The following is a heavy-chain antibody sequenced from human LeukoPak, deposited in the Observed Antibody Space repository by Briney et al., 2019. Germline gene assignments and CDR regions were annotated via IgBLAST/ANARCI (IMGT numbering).Heavy chain of an antibody. CDR2: ISAYNGNT. V-gene: IGHV1-18*04. Sequence: ASVKVSCKASGYTFTSYGISWVRQAPGQGLEWMGWISAYNGNTNYAQKLQGRVTMTTDTSTSTAYMELKSLRSDDTAVYYRARTKPRGWDIAVADDFDYWGQGTLVTVSS. CDR1: GYTFTSYG. D-gene: IGHD6-19*01. J-gene: IGHJ4*02. CDR3: ARTKPRGWDIAVADDFDY.